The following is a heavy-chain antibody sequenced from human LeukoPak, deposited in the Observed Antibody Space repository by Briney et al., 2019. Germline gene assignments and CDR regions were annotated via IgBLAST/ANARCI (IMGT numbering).Heavy chain of an antibody. Sequence: PGGSLRLSCAASGFTFTNYVMNWVRQAPGKGLEWVSSITGIADKTYDADSVKGRFTISGDNSKNTLSLQMNSLRVEDTAIYYCARRGGSRGWGAFDIWGQGTIVTVSS. V-gene: IGHV3-23*01. CDR3: ARRGGSRGWGAFDI. CDR2: ITGIADKT. D-gene: IGHD6-19*01. CDR1: GFTFTNYV. J-gene: IGHJ3*02.